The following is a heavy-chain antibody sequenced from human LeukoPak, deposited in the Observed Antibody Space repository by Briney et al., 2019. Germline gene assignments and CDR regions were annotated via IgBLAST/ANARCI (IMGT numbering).Heavy chain of an antibody. D-gene: IGHD6-19*01. CDR1: GFTFNRDW. V-gene: IGHV3-7*01. CDR2: IKEDGSEK. Sequence: GGSLRLSCTASGFTFNRDWTAWVRQAPGKGLEWVANIKEDGSEKNYVDSVKGRFTISRDNAENSVYLQMDDLRAEDTGVYYCVTKEPSTSGWSYWGQGTLVTVSS. CDR3: VTKEPSTSGWSY. J-gene: IGHJ4*02.